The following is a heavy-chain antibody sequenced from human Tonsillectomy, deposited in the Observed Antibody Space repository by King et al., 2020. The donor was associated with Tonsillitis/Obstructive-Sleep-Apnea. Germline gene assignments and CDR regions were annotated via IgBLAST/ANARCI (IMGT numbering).Heavy chain of an antibody. V-gene: IGHV1-69*01. CDR1: GGTFSSYA. D-gene: IGHD2-2*01. Sequence: QLVKSGAEVKKPGSSVKVSCKASGGTFSSYAISWVRQAPGQGLEWMGGIIPIFGTANYAQKFQGRVTITADESTSTAYMELSSLRSEDTAVYYCARKEGYCSGTSCLGFFQHWGQGTLVTVSS. CDR2: IIPIFGTA. J-gene: IGHJ1*01. CDR3: ARKEGYCSGTSCLGFFQH.